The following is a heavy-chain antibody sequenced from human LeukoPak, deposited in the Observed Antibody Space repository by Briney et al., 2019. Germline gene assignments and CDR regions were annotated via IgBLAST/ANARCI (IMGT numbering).Heavy chain of an antibody. D-gene: IGHD2-2*01. CDR3: ARTRRGASVVVPAAPHIWDY. CDR2: IYYSGST. J-gene: IGHJ4*02. CDR1: GGSISSSSYY. Sequence: SETLSLTCTVSGGSISSSSYYWGLIRQPPGKGLEWIGSIYYSGSTYYNPSLKSRVTISVDTSKNQFSLKLSSVTAADTAVYYCARTRRGASVVVPAAPHIWDYWGQGTLVTVSS. V-gene: IGHV4-39*01.